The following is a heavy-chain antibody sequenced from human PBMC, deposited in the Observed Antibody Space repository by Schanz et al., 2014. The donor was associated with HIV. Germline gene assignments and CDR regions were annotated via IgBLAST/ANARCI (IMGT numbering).Heavy chain of an antibody. D-gene: IGHD2-15*01. V-gene: IGHV3-30*03. CDR1: GFTFSSYA. J-gene: IGHJ6*02. Sequence: QVQLVESGGGVVQPGRSLRLSCAASGFTFSSYALHWVRQAPGKGLEWVALISYDGNDKYYADSVKGRFTISRVNSKNTLYLQMNSLRAEDTAVYYCARRSTPGGYYGMDVWGQGTTVTVSS. CDR3: ARRSTPGGYYGMDV. CDR2: ISYDGNDK.